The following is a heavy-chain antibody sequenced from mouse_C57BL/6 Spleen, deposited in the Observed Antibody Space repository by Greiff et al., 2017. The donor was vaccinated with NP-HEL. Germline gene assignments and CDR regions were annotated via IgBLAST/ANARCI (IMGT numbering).Heavy chain of an antibody. CDR2: INPNNGGT. J-gene: IGHJ2*01. V-gene: IGHV1-22*01. CDR1: GYTFTDYN. D-gene: IGHD1-1*01. CDR3: AKGYGSSYVDY. Sequence: VQLQQSGPELVKPGASVKMSCKASGYTFTDYNMHWVKQSHGKSLEWIGYINPNNGGTSYNQKFKGKATLTVNKSSSTAYMELRSLTSEESAVYYCAKGYGSSYVDYWGQGTTLTVSS.